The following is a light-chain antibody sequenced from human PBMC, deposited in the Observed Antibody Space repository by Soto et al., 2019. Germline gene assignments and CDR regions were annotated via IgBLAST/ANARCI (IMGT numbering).Light chain of an antibody. Sequence: QSVLTQPASVSGSPGQSITISCTGTSSDVGSYKFVSWYQQHPGKAPKLLIYEGTKRPPAVSNRFSASKSDNTASLTISGLQADDEADYYCSSYSRDTTVLFGGGTKLTVL. CDR1: SSDVGSYKF. J-gene: IGLJ2*01. CDR2: EGT. CDR3: SSYSRDTTVL. V-gene: IGLV2-14*02.